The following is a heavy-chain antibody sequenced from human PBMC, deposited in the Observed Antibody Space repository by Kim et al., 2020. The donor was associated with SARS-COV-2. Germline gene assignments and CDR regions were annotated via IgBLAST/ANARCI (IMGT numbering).Heavy chain of an antibody. CDR1: GGTFSSYA. CDR2: IIPIFGTA. Sequence: SVKVSCKASGGTFSSYAISWVRQAPGQGLEWMGGIIPIFGTANYAQKFQGRVTITADESTSTAYMELSSLRSEDTAVYYCARVGDWVATVTVWFDPWGQGTLVTVSS. V-gene: IGHV1-69*13. J-gene: IGHJ5*02. D-gene: IGHD4-4*01. CDR3: ARVGDWVATVTVWFDP.